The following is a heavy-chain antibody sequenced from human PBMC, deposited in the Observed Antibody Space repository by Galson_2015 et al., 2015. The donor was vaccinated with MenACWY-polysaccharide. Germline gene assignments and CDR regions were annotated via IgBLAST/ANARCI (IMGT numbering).Heavy chain of an antibody. J-gene: IGHJ6*02. CDR3: AKDFRALSGVKGMDV. V-gene: IGHV3-30*18. CDR2: MSYDGSNT. D-gene: IGHD2-15*01. CDR1: GFTFRSFG. Sequence: SLRLSCAASGFTFRSFGIYWVRQAPGKGLEWVAVMSYDGSNTYNADSVKGRFTISRDTSKNTVYLQMNSLRAEDTAVYYCAKDFRALSGVKGMDVWGQGTTVTVSS.